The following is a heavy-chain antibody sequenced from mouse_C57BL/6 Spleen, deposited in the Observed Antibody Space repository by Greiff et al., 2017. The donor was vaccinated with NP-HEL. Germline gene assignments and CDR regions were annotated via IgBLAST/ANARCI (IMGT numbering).Heavy chain of an antibody. CDR1: GYTFTDYE. V-gene: IGHV1-15*01. D-gene: IGHD1-1*01. CDR2: IDPETGGT. J-gene: IGHJ4*01. CDR3: TRDGSSYDYYAMDY. Sequence: QVQLQQSGAELVRPGASVTLSCKASGYTFTDYEMHWVKQTPVHGLEWIGAIDPETGGTAYNQKFKGKAILTADKSSSTAYMELRSLTSEDSAVYYCTRDGSSYDYYAMDYWGQGTSVTVSS.